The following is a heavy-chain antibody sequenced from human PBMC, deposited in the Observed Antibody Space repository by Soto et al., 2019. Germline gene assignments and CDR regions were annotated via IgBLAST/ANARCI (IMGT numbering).Heavy chain of an antibody. D-gene: IGHD2-15*01. CDR2: INPNGGST. CDR1: GYTLTNFY. CDR3: ARDAPYFIVGSCYPVYFQY. J-gene: IGHJ1*01. Sequence: GASVKVSCKASGYTLTNFYIHWVRQASGQGLEWMGIINPNGGSTNYAHNFQGRVTITRDTSTSTVYMDLSSLRSEDTAVYYCARDAPYFIVGSCYPVYFQYWGQGTLVTVSS. V-gene: IGHV1-46*03.